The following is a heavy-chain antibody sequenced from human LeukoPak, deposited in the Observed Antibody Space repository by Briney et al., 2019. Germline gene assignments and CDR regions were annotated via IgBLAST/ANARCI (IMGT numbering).Heavy chain of an antibody. CDR1: GYTFSNYD. D-gene: IGHD4-17*01. Sequence: WASVKVSCKASGYTFSNYDINLLRQATGQGLEWMGWMNPKSGSTGYAQKFQGRVTMTRDNYISTAYMELSSLPSEDTAKYYCARGPRDYDESLRYNWFDPWGQGTPVTVSS. V-gene: IGHV1-8*01. CDR2: MNPKSGST. J-gene: IGHJ5*02. CDR3: ARGPRDYDESLRYNWFDP.